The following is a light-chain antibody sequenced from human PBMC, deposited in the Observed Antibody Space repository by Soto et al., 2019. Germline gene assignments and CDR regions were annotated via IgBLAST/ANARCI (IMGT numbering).Light chain of an antibody. CDR2: AAS. CDR1: RTISNY. V-gene: IGKV1-39*01. J-gene: IGKJ1*01. CDR3: QQSYSVPR. Sequence: DIQMTQSPSSLSASVGDRVTITCRASRTISNYLNWYQQKSGKAPRLLIYAASSLQTGVPSRFSGTGAGTAFPLTSTSLQPEDPATYYCQQSYSVPRFGQGTRVDLK.